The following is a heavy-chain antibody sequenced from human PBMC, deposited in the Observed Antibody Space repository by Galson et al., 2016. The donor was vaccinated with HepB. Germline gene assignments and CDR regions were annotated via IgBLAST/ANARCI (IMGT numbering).Heavy chain of an antibody. J-gene: IGHJ5*02. Sequence: LRLSCAASGFTFSSYGMHWVRQAPGEGLVWVSHISGDGSSTHYGDSVKGRFTVSRDNSKNTLYLQMNSLRAEDTAVYYCVRDKVTPGTNWFDPWGQGTLVTVSS. CDR3: VRDKVTPGTNWFDP. D-gene: IGHD4-11*01. CDR2: ISGDGSST. CDR1: GFTFSSYG. V-gene: IGHV3-74*01.